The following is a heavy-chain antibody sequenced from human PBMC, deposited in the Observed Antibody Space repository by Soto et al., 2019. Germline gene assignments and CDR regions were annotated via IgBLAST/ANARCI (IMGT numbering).Heavy chain of an antibody. CDR3: ARVQYSSGHYTIDY. J-gene: IGHJ4*02. CDR2: IYYSGSA. V-gene: IGHV4-59*01. D-gene: IGHD6-19*01. Sequence: SETLSLTCTVSGGSISSYYWSWIRQPPGKGLEWIGYIYYSGSANYNPSLKSRVTISVDTSKNQFSLKLSSVTAADTAVYYCARVQYSSGHYTIDYWGQGTLVTVSS. CDR1: GGSISSYY.